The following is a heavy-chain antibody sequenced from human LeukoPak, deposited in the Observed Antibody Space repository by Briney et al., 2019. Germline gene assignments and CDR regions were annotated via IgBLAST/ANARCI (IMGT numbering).Heavy chain of an antibody. V-gene: IGHV4-61*01. CDR2: IYYSGSI. CDR1: GGSVSSGSYY. J-gene: IGHJ4*02. Sequence: SEALSLTCTVSGGSVSSGSYYWSWIRQPPGTGLEWIGYIYYSGSINYNPSLKSRVTISVDTSKNQFSLKLSSVTAADTAIYYCAKARREPTYYYDSSGYFFFDYWGQGTLVTVSS. D-gene: IGHD3-22*01. CDR3: AKARREPTYYYDSSGYFFFDY.